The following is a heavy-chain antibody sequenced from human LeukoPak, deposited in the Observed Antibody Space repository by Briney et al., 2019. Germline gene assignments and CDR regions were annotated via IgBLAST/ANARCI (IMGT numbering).Heavy chain of an antibody. D-gene: IGHD3-22*01. V-gene: IGHV3-23*01. J-gene: IGHJ4*02. CDR2: ISSSGSTI. CDR3: ARDLSRYYDSSGYYYSDY. Sequence: GGSLRLSCAASGFTFSSYAMSWVRQAPGKGLEWVSYISSSGSTIYYADSVKGRFTISRDNSKNTLYLQMNSLRAEDTAVYYCARDLSRYYDSSGYYYSDYWGQGTLATVSS. CDR1: GFTFSSYA.